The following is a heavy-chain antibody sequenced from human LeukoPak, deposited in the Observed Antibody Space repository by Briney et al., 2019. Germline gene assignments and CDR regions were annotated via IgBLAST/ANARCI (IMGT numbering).Heavy chain of an antibody. Sequence: GGSLRLSCAASGFTVSSNYMSWVRQAPGKGLEWVSVIYSGGSTYYADSVKGRFTISRDNSKNTLYLQMNSLRAEDTAVYYCARFAAYYDYVWGSYRLDAFDIWGQGTMVTVSS. J-gene: IGHJ3*02. D-gene: IGHD3-16*02. V-gene: IGHV3-53*01. CDR1: GFTVSSNY. CDR3: ARFAAYYDYVWGSYRLDAFDI. CDR2: IYSGGST.